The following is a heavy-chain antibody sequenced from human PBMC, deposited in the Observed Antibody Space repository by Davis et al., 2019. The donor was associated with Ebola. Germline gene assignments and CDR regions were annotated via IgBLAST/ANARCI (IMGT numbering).Heavy chain of an antibody. CDR3: ARGITMIVVAYFDY. Sequence: ASVKVSCKASGYTFTSYGISWVRQAPGQGLEWMGWISAYNGNTNYAQKLQGRVTMTTDTSTRTAYMELRSLRSDDTAVYYCARGITMIVVAYFDYWGQGTLVTVSS. CDR2: ISAYNGNT. D-gene: IGHD3-22*01. CDR1: GYTFTSYG. J-gene: IGHJ4*02. V-gene: IGHV1-18*04.